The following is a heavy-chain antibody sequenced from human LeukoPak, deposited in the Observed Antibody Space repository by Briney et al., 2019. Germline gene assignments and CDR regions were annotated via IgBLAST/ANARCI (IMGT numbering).Heavy chain of an antibody. CDR1: GFTFSDYY. V-gene: IGHV3-11*05. Sequence: PGGSLRLSCAASGFTFSDYYMSWIRQASGKGLEWVSYISSSGSYTNYADSVKGRFTISRDHAKNSLYLEMNILEVPNRAVNYCARGSMRMTTAGLVEYWGQGTLVTVSS. D-gene: IGHD6-13*01. CDR2: ISSSGSYT. CDR3: ARGSMRMTTAGLVEY. J-gene: IGHJ4*02.